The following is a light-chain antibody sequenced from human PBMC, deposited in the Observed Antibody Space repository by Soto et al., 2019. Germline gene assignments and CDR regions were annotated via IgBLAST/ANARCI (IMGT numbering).Light chain of an antibody. CDR2: LNSDGSH. Sequence: QLVLTQPPSASASLGASVKLTFTLSSGHSSNAIAWHQQQPEKGPRYLMKLNSDGSHSKGDGIPDRFSGSSSGAERYLTISSLQSEDEADYYCQTWGTGIAVFGGGTQLTVL. J-gene: IGLJ7*01. V-gene: IGLV4-69*01. CDR3: QTWGTGIAV. CDR1: SGHSSNA.